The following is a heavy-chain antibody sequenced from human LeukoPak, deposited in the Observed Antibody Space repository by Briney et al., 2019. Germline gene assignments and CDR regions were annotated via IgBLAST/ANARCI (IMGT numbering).Heavy chain of an antibody. J-gene: IGHJ4*02. CDR1: GGSFSGYY. V-gene: IGHV4-34*01. CDR2: INHSGST. D-gene: IGHD3-22*01. Sequence: SETLSLTCAVYGGSFSGYYWSWIRQPPGKGLEWIGEINHSGSTNYNPSLKSRVTISVDTSKNQFSLKLSSVTAADTAVYYCARSSSSGYRIDYWGQGTLVTVSS. CDR3: ARSSSSGYRIDY.